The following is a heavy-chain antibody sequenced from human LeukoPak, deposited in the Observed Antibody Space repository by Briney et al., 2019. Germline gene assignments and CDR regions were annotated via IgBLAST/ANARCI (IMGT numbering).Heavy chain of an antibody. V-gene: IGHV3-23*01. CDR1: GFTFSNYA. CDR3: AKEVKAGTNWFDP. D-gene: IGHD6-13*01. Sequence: GGSLRLSCAASGFTFSNYAMSWVRQAPGKGLEWVSATSFSGTNTYYADSVKGRFTISRDNSKNTVYLQMNSLRAEDTAVYFCAKEVKAGTNWFDPWGQGTLVTVSS. J-gene: IGHJ5*02. CDR2: TSFSGTNT.